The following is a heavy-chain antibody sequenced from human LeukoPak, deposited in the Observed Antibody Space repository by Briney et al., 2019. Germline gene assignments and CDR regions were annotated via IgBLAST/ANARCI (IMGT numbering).Heavy chain of an antibody. CDR3: ARGSSAGASLRHDY. D-gene: IGHD1-26*01. CDR2: IKQDGSEE. V-gene: IGHV3-7*01. CDR1: GFTFSSYW. Sequence: PGGSLRLSCAASGFTFSSYWMSWVRQAPGKGLEFVANIKQDGSEENFVDPVKGRFTISRDNAKKSLYLQMNSLRAEDTAVYYCARGSSAGASLRHDYWGQGTLVTVSS. J-gene: IGHJ4*02.